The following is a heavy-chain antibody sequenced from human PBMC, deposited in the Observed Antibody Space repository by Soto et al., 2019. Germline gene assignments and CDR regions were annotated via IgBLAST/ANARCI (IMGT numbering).Heavy chain of an antibody. CDR2: INSSGST. J-gene: IGHJ4*02. CDR1: GGSFSGYY. Sequence: PSETLSLTCAVYGGSFSGYYWSWIRQAPGRGLEWIGEINSSGSTNYNPSLKSRVTISVDTSRNQFSLMLSSVSAADTAVYYCARAELDYWGQGTLVTVSS. V-gene: IGHV4-34*01. CDR3: ARAELDY.